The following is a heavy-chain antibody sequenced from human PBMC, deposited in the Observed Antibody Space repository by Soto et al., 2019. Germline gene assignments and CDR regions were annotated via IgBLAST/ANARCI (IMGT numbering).Heavy chain of an antibody. CDR1: GFTFSTYW. D-gene: IGHD5-18*01. CDR2: INTDGSTT. J-gene: IGHJ4*02. Sequence: PGGFLRLSCSASGFTFSTYWMHWVRQAPGKGLLWVSRINTDGSTTTYADSVKGRFTISRDNAKNTLYLQMNSLRAEDTAVYYCARDRDTYGLNFFDYWGQGTLVTVSS. V-gene: IGHV3-74*01. CDR3: ARDRDTYGLNFFDY.